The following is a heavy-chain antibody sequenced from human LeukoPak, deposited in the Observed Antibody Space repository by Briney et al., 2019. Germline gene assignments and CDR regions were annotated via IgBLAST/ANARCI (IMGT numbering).Heavy chain of an antibody. V-gene: IGHV3-48*04. Sequence: PGGSLRLSCAGSGFALKSYSLSWVRQAPGKGLEWVSYISSSGSTIYYADSVKGRFTISRDNAKNSLYLQMNSLRAEDTAVYYCARDFMYCGGDCYSHDFDYWGQGTLVTVSS. CDR1: GFALKSYS. CDR2: ISSSGSTI. J-gene: IGHJ4*02. CDR3: ARDFMYCGGDCYSHDFDY. D-gene: IGHD2-21*01.